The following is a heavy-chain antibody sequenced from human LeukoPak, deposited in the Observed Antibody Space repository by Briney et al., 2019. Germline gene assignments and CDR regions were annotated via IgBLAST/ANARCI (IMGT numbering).Heavy chain of an antibody. CDR2: ISSDGNST. CDR1: GFTLSSFW. CDR3: AAAGRGSLDY. D-gene: IGHD3-16*01. J-gene: IGHJ4*02. V-gene: IGHV3-74*01. Sequence: GGSLRLSCAASGFTLSSFWMHWVRQAPGKGLEWVSHISSDGNSTNYADSVKGRFAISRDAAKNTLFLQINSLRAEDTAVYFCAAAGRGSLDYWGQGTLVSVSS.